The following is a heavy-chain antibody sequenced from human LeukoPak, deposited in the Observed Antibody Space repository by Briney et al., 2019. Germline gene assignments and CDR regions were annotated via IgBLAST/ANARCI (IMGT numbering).Heavy chain of an antibody. CDR1: EFTFSDYF. D-gene: IGHD6-13*01. Sequence: GGSLRLSCAASEFTFSDYFMSWIRQAPGKGLEWISYISSSGTTIYYADSVKGRFTISRDNAKNSLYLQMNSLRAEDTAVYYCARELSSSWYEVGYYYYGMDVWGQGTTVTVSS. J-gene: IGHJ6*02. CDR3: ARELSSSWYEVGYYYYGMDV. CDR2: ISSSGTTI. V-gene: IGHV3-11*01.